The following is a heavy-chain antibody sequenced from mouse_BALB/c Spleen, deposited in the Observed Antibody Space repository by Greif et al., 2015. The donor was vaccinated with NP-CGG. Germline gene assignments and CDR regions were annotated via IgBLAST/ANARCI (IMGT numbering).Heavy chain of an antibody. D-gene: IGHD1-2*01. CDR2: IDPANGNT. CDR3: ARYYYGFYWYFDV. V-gene: IGHV14-3*02. Sequence: EVQLQQSGAELVKPGASVKLSCTASGFNIKDTYMHWVKQRPEQGLEWIGRIDPANGNTKYDPKFQGKATTTADTSSNTAYLQLSSLTSEDTAVYYCARYYYGFYWYFDVWGAGTTVTVSS. CDR1: GFNIKDTY. J-gene: IGHJ1*01.